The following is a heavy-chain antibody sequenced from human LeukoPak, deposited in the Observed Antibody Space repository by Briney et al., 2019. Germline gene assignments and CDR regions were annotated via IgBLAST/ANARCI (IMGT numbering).Heavy chain of an antibody. V-gene: IGHV4-59*08. J-gene: IGHJ3*02. Sequence: PSETLSLTCTVSGGSISSYYWSWIRQPPGKGLEWIGYIYYSGSTNYNPSLKSRVTISVDTSKNQFSLKLSSVTAADTAVYYCARQSPYYYDSSGPIDAFDIWGQGTIVTVSS. CDR3: ARQSPYYYDSSGPIDAFDI. CDR1: GGSISSYY. D-gene: IGHD3-22*01. CDR2: IYYSGST.